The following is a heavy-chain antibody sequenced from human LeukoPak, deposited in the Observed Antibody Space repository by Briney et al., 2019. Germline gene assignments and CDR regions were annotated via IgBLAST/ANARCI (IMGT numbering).Heavy chain of an antibody. CDR1: GGSFGGYY. CDR3: ARRYSSSWHKKKNWFDP. CDR2: INHSGST. D-gene: IGHD6-13*01. J-gene: IGHJ5*02. Sequence: SETLSLTCAVYGGSFGGYYWSWIRQPPGKGLEWIGEINHSGSTNYNPSLKSRVTISVDTSKNQFSLKLSSVTAADTAVYYCARRYSSSWHKKKNWFDPWGQGTLVTVSS. V-gene: IGHV4-34*01.